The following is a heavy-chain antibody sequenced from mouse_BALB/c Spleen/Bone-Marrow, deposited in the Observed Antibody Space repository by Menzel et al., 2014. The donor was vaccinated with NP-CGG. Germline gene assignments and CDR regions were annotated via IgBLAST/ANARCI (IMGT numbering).Heavy chain of an antibody. CDR3: TRGDDYGEEFAY. D-gene: IGHD2-4*01. CDR1: GYTFTSYY. V-gene: IGHV1S81*02. J-gene: IGHJ3*01. Sequence: QVQLKESGAELVKPGASVKLSCKASGYTFTSYYMYWVKQRPGQGLEWIGGINPSNGGTNFNEKFKSRATLTVDKSSNTAYMQLSSLTSEDSAVYYCTRGDDYGEEFAYWGQGTLVTVSA. CDR2: INPSNGGT.